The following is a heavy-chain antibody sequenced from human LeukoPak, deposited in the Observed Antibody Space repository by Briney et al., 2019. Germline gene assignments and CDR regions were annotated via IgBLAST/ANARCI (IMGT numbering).Heavy chain of an antibody. CDR1: GYSFTSYW. J-gene: IGHJ4*02. CDR3: ARGDYDYFDDDYGDYGLDY. V-gene: IGHV5-51*01. CDR2: IYPGDSDT. D-gene: IGHD4-17*01. Sequence: GESLKISCKGSGYSFTSYWIGWVRQMPGKGLEWMGIIYPGDSDTRYSPSFQGQVAISADKSISTAYLQWSSLKASDTAMYYCARGDYDYFDDDYGDYGLDYWGQGTLVTVSS.